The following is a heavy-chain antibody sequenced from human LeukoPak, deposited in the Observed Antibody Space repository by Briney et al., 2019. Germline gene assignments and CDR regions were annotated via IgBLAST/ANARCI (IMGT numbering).Heavy chain of an antibody. CDR2: ISGGGGGTT. Sequence: AGGSLRLSCVVSGFTFSSYAMSWVRQAPGKGLEWVSAISGGGGGTTYYADSVKGRFTISRDNSENTLYLQMYSLRAEDTAVYYCARVAYSYDSGSPTSTPPDSWDQGTRVTVFS. J-gene: IGHJ4*02. D-gene: IGHD3-10*01. CDR1: GFTFSSYA. V-gene: IGHV3-23*01. CDR3: ARVAYSYDSGSPTSTPPDS.